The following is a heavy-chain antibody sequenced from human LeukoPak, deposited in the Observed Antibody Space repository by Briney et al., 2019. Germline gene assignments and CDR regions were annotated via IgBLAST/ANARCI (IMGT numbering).Heavy chain of an antibody. D-gene: IGHD3-9*01. CDR3: TTGLRYFDWPYLDY. J-gene: IGHJ4*02. CDR2: IRYDGSNK. V-gene: IGHV3-30*02. CDR1: GFTFSSYG. Sequence: GGSLRLSCAASGFTFSSYGMHWVRQAPGKGLEWVAFIRYDGSNKYYADSVKGRFTISRDNSKNTLYLQMNSLRAEDTAVYYCTTGLRYFDWPYLDYWGQGTLVTVSS.